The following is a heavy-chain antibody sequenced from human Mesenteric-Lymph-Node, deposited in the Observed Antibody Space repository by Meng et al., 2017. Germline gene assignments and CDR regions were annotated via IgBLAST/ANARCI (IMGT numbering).Heavy chain of an antibody. CDR1: GFTFSSYG. CDR3: ARDRKGYCSGGSCHNYNGMDV. Sequence: GGSLRLSCAASGFTFSSYGMHWVRQAPGKGLEWVAVIWYDGSNKYYADSVKSRFTITRDNSKNALYLQMNSLGAEDTAVYNCARDRKGYCSGGSCHNYNGMDVWGQGTTVTVSS. V-gene: IGHV3-33*01. J-gene: IGHJ6*02. D-gene: IGHD2-15*01. CDR2: IWYDGSNK.